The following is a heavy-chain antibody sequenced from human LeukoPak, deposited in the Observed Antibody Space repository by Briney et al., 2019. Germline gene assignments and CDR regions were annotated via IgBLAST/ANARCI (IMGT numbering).Heavy chain of an antibody. Sequence: ASVKVSCTASGGTFSSYAISWVRQAPGQGLEWMGWISADTGYTHSAQKFQDRVTLTRDRAANAAYMELRSLRSDDTAIYFCARERTGDSYDTSGYYEFDFWGQGTLVTVSS. V-gene: IGHV1-18*01. CDR2: ISADTGYT. CDR1: GGTFSSYA. J-gene: IGHJ4*02. CDR3: ARERTGDSYDTSGYYEFDF. D-gene: IGHD3-3*01.